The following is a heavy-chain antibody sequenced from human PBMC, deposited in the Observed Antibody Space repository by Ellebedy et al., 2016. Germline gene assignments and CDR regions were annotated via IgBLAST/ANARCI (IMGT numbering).Heavy chain of an antibody. CDR2: INSDGDST. D-gene: IGHD3-10*01. Sequence: GESLKISCAASGFTFSSYAMHWVRQAPGKGLEYVSSINSDGDSTYYADSVKGRFTISRDNSKNTLFLQMSSLKPDDTAVYYCVKDGGPYYYGSGSSYGMDVWGLGTTVTVSS. CDR3: VKDGGPYYYGSGSSYGMDV. CDR1: GFTFSSYA. J-gene: IGHJ6*02. V-gene: IGHV3-64D*06.